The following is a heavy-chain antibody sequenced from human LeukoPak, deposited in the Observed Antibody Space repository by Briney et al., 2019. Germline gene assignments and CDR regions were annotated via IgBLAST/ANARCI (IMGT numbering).Heavy chain of an antibody. CDR2: IKHSGST. CDR3: ARGGGGYDYGTRVYYYYYMDV. J-gene: IGHJ6*03. D-gene: IGHD5-12*01. V-gene: IGHV4-34*01. CDR1: GGSFSGYH. Sequence: SETLSLTCAVYGGSFSGYHWSWIRQPPGKGLEWIGEIKHSGSTNYNPSLNSRVTISVDRSKNQLSLKLSSVTAADTAVYYCARGGGGYDYGTRVYYYYYMDVWGKGTTVTVSS.